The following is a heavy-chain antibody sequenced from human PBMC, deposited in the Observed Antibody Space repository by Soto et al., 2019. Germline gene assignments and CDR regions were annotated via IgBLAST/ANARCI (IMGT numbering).Heavy chain of an antibody. D-gene: IGHD5-12*01. CDR1: GYTFTGHF. V-gene: IGHV1-2*02. CDR3: APSSGGSLYYGLDV. CDR2: IIPKSGGT. Sequence: QVQLVQSGAEVKKPGASVKVSCKASGYTFTGHFMHWVRQAPGQGLEWMGWIIPKSGGTNYAEKFQGRFSMTRDPSISTAHMELSRLTSDDTAVYYCAPSSGGSLYYGLDVWGQGTTVTVSS. J-gene: IGHJ6*02.